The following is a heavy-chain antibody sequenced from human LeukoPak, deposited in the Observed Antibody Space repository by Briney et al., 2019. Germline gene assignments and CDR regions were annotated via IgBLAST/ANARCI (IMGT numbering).Heavy chain of an antibody. CDR1: GFTFTNFA. CDR3: AKSRSGYYRFDS. J-gene: IGHJ4*02. V-gene: IGHV3-23*01. D-gene: IGHD3-22*01. CDR2: ISASGRST. Sequence: GGSLRLSCAASGFTFTNFAMSWVRQAPGKGLEWVSVISASGRSTYYADSVRGRFTISRDTSKNPLYLQMSSLRAEDTALYYCAKSRSGYYRFDSWGQGTLVIVSS.